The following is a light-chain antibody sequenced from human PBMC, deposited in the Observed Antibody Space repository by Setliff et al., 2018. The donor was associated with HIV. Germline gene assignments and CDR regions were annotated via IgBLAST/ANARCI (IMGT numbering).Light chain of an antibody. J-gene: IGLJ2*01. CDR3: SSYISSSTLVV. V-gene: IGLV2-14*03. Sequence: QSVLTQPASVSGSPGQSITISCTGTSSDIGSHDYVSWYQQHPGKVPELLIYDVSKRPSGVSNRFSGSKSGNSASLTISRLHPEDEADYYCSSYISSSTLVVFGGGTKVTVL. CDR1: SSDIGSHDY. CDR2: DVS.